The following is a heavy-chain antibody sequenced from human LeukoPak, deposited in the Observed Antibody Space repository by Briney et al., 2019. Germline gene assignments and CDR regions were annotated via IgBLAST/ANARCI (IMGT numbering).Heavy chain of an antibody. CDR3: AGVITNDNYYYYYMDV. J-gene: IGHJ6*03. CDR2: INPNSGGT. CDR1: GYTFTVYY. Sequence: ASVKVSCMASGYTFTVYYVHWVRQAPGQGLEWMGWINPNSGGTNYAQDFQGRVTMTRDTSISTAYMELSRLRSDDTAIYYCAGVITNDNYYYYYMDVWGKGTTVTVSS. V-gene: IGHV1-2*02.